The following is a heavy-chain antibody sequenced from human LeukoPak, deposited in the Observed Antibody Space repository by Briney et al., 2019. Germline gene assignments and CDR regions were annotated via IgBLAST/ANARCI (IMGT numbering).Heavy chain of an antibody. V-gene: IGHV4-34*01. CDR3: ASLWPYQLSAFDI. CDR2: INHSGST. CDR1: GGSFSGYY. J-gene: IGHJ3*02. Sequence: ETLSLTCAVYGGSFSGYYWSWIRQPPGKGLEWIGEINHSGSTNYNPSLKSRVTISVDTSKNQFSLKLSSVTAADTAVYYCASLWPYQLSAFDIWGQGTMVTVSS. D-gene: IGHD2-2*01.